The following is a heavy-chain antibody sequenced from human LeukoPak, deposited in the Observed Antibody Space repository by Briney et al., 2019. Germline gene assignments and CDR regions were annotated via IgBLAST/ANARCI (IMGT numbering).Heavy chain of an antibody. Sequence: ASVKGSCKASGYSFTSYLMHWVRQSPGHGLEWMGLINPSDGRTTYAQKFQGRITMTRDTSTNTLYLGLNSLTSEDTAVYYCVREQPRITGDFETWGQGTLVTVSS. J-gene: IGHJ4*02. D-gene: IGHD1-1*01. V-gene: IGHV1-46*01. CDR2: INPSDGRT. CDR3: VREQPRITGDFET. CDR1: GYSFTSYL.